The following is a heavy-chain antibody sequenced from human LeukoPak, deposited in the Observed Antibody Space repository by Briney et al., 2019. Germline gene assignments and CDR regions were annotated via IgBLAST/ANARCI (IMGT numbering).Heavy chain of an antibody. CDR1: GFTFSSYW. J-gene: IGHJ4*02. D-gene: IGHD3-22*01. V-gene: IGHV3-74*01. CDR3: ARGGHHYHSSGYYGGTNFDY. Sequence: PGGSLRLSCAASGFTFSSYWMHWVRQDPGKGLVWVSRISSDESSTSYADSVKGRFAISRDNAKNTLYLQMNSLRAEDTALYYCARGGHHYHSSGYYGGTNFDYRGQGTLVTVSS. CDR2: ISSDESST.